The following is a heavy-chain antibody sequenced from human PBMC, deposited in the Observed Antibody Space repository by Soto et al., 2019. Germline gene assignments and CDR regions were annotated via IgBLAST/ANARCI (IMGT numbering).Heavy chain of an antibody. D-gene: IGHD2-15*01. Sequence: QVQLQESGPGLVKPSETLSLTCTVSGASISSYYWSWIRQPPGKGLGWIGYIYYSGSTSYNPSLKSRVTISVDTSRNHFSLKLSSVNAADTAVYYCARHRCGAGSCSAPAYYYYMDVWGKGTTVTVSS. CDR1: GASISSYY. CDR2: IYYSGST. J-gene: IGHJ6*03. V-gene: IGHV4-59*08. CDR3: ARHRCGAGSCSAPAYYYYMDV.